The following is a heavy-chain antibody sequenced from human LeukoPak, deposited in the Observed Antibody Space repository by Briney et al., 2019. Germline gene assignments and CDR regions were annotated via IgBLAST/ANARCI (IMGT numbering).Heavy chain of an antibody. Sequence: PGGSLRLSCAASEFSVGSNYMTWVRQAPGKGLEWVSLIYSGGSTYYADSVKGRFTISRDNSKNTLYLQMNSLRAEDTAVYYCARDRATYFDNSDYYYGDAFDIWGQGTMVTVSS. CDR2: IYSGGST. V-gene: IGHV3-66*01. J-gene: IGHJ3*02. D-gene: IGHD3-22*01. CDR3: ARDRATYFDNSDYYYGDAFDI. CDR1: EFSVGSNY.